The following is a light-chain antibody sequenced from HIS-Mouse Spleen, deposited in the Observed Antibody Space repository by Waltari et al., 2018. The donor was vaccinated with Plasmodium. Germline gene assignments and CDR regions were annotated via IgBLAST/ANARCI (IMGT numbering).Light chain of an antibody. V-gene: IGLV2-8*01. CDR1: SGYVGGYNY. J-gene: IGLJ2*01. Sequence: SALTPPPSASGSPGQSVTISCPGTSGYVGGYNYVSWYQQHPGKAPKLMIYEVSKRPSGVPDRFSGSKSGNTASRTVSGLQAEDEADYYCSSYAGSNNLVFGGGTKLTVL. CDR3: SSYAGSNNLV. CDR2: EVS.